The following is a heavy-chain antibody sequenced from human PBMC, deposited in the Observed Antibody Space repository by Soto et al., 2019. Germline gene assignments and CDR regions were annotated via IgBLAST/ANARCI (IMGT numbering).Heavy chain of an antibody. CDR3: ARYRGGFGERNGLDV. CDR2: IYHSGSV. J-gene: IGHJ6*02. Sequence: QVQLQESGPGLVKPSGTLTLTCSVCGDSISSSNWWTWLRQSPGMGLQWIGEIYHSGSVNSNPSLKSRLTFSLDKSSNQISLEVTSVTAADTAIYNSARYRGGFGERNGLDVWGQGTTVSVSS. V-gene: IGHV4-4*02. D-gene: IGHD3-10*01. CDR1: GDSISSSNW.